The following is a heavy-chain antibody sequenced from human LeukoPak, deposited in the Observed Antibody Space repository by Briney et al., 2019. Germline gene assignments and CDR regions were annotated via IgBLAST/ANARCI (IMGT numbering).Heavy chain of an antibody. CDR2: INPNSGGT. CDR1: GYTFTGYY. V-gene: IGHV1-2*02. CDR3: AREYYDSSGSHAFDI. Sequence: ASVKVSCKASGYTFTGYYMHWVRQAPGQGLEWMGWINPNSGGTNYAQKFQGRVTMTRDTSISTAYMKLSRLRSDDTAVYYCAREYYDSSGSHAFDIWGQGTMVTVSS. D-gene: IGHD3-22*01. J-gene: IGHJ3*02.